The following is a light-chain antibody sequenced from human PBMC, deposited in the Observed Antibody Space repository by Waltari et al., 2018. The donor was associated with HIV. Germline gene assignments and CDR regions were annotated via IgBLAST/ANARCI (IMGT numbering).Light chain of an antibody. CDR2: WAS. J-gene: IGKJ1*01. CDR1: HNVLYSPNNKNY. Sequence: DIVMTQSPDSLAVSLGERATINCTSSHNVLYSPNNKNYLAWFQQKPGQPPKLLIYWASIRESGVPDRFTGSGSGTDFTLTISSLQAEDVAVYYCQQYANTPWTFGRGTKVEIK. V-gene: IGKV4-1*01. CDR3: QQYANTPWT.